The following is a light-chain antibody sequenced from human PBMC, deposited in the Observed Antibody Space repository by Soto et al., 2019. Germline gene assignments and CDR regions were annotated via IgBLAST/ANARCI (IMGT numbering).Light chain of an antibody. Sequence: ETVLTQSPGTLSLSPGDRATLSCSASQSVSSSYLAWYQQKPGQAPRLLIYDASRRATGIPDRFSGSGTGTEFTLTISRLEPEDFAVYYCQQYGSSPLTFGGGTKVDIK. V-gene: IGKV3-20*01. CDR1: QSVSSSY. J-gene: IGKJ4*01. CDR3: QQYGSSPLT. CDR2: DAS.